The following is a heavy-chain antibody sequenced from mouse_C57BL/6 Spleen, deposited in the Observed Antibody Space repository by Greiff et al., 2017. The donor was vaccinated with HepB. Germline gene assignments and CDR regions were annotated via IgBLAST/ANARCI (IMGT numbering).Heavy chain of an antibody. D-gene: IGHD2-3*01. CDR3: TTADDGYCPDY. CDR1: GFNIKDDY. Sequence: EVQGVESGAELVRPGASVKLSCTASGFNIKDDYMHWVKQRPEQGLEWIGWIDPENGDTEYASKFQGKATITADTSSNTAYLQLSSLTSEDTAVYYCTTADDGYCPDYWGQGTTLTVSS. J-gene: IGHJ2*01. V-gene: IGHV14-4*01. CDR2: IDPENGDT.